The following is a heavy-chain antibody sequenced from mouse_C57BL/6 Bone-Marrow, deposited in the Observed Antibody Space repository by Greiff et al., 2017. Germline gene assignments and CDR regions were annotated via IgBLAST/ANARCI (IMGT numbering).Heavy chain of an antibody. V-gene: IGHV1-62-2*01. CDR3: ARHEGGYYGRSGDSVDY. D-gene: IGHD1-1*01. Sequence: VQLQQSGAELVKPGASVKLSCKASGYTFTEYTIHWVKQRSGQGLEWIGWFYPGSGSIKYTDKFKDKATLTADKSSSTVYMELSRLTSEDSAVYFGARHEGGYYGRSGDSVDYWGQGTSVTVSS. CDR2: FYPGSGSI. J-gene: IGHJ4*01. CDR1: GYTFTEYT.